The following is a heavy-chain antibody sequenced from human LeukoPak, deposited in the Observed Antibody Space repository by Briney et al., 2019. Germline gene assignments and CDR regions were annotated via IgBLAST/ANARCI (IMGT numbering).Heavy chain of an antibody. V-gene: IGHV3-23*01. CDR3: AKLPYRGYYDSSGYFDY. CDR2: ISGGGDST. D-gene: IGHD3-22*01. Sequence: GGSLRLSCAASGFTFSNYAMSWVRQAPGKGLEWVSAISGGGDSTYYADSVKGRSTFSRDNSKNTLYLQMNSLRADDTAVYYCAKLPYRGYYDSSGYFDYWGQGTLVTVSS. J-gene: IGHJ4*02. CDR1: GFTFSNYA.